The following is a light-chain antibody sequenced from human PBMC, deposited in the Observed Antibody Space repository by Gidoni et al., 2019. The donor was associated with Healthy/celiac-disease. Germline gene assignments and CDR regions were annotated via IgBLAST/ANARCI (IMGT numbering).Light chain of an antibody. CDR2: LGS. CDR3: MQALQTPYT. CDR1: QSLLHSNGYNY. V-gene: IGKV2-28*01. Sequence: DIVMTQSPLSLLVTPGEPASISCRSSQSLLHSNGYNYFDWYLQKPGQSPQLLIYLGSNRASGVPDRFSGSGSGTDFTLKISRVEAEDVGVYYCMQALQTPYTFGQGTKLEIK. J-gene: IGKJ2*01.